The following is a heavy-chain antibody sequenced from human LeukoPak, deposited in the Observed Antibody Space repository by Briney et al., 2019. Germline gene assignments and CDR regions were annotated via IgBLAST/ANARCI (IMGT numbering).Heavy chain of an antibody. V-gene: IGHV5-51*01. CDR3: ARLRADDTAMVPRYYYYYYMDV. D-gene: IGHD5-18*01. CDR2: IYPGDSDT. CDR1: GYSFTNYW. J-gene: IGHJ6*03. Sequence: KAGEFLKISCKGSGYSFTNYWIGWVRQMPGEGLEWMGIIYPGDSDTRYSPSFQGQVTISADRSISTAYLQWSSLKASDTAMYYCARLRADDTAMVPRYYYYYYMDVWGKGTTVTVSS.